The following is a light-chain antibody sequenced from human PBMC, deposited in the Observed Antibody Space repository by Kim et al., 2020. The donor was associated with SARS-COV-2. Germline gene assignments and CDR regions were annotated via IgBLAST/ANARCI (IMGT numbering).Light chain of an antibody. CDR1: QSVLSSSNNKNY. V-gene: IGKV4-1*01. J-gene: IGKJ4*01. CDR3: QQNYSAPLT. Sequence: ATISCKSSQSVLSSSNNKNYVAWYQQRPGLPPKLLIHWASTRESGVPDRLSGSGSGTDFTLTIRSLQAEDVAVYYCQQNYSAPLTFGGGTKVDIK. CDR2: WAS.